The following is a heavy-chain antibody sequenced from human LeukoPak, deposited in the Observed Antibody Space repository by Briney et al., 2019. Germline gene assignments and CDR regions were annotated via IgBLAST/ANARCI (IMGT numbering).Heavy chain of an antibody. D-gene: IGHD2-21*02. J-gene: IGHJ3*02. CDR2: IIPIFGTT. Sequence: SVKVSCKASGYTFTNYYMHWVRQAPGQGLEWMGGIIPIFGTTNSAQKFQGRVTITADKSTSTAYMELSSLRSEDTAVYYCARVYCGDDCFLADAFDIWGQGTMVTVSS. CDR3: ARVYCGDDCFLADAFDI. CDR1: GYTFTNYY. V-gene: IGHV1-69*06.